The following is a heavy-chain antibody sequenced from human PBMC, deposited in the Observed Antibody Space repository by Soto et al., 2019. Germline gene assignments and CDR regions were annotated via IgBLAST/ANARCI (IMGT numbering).Heavy chain of an antibody. CDR1: GFTFSDYY. Sequence: GGSLRLSCAASGFTFSDYYMSWIRQAPGKGLEWVSYISSSDSTIYYADSVKGRFTISRDNAKNSLYLQMNSLRAEDTAVYYCARVRYDYVWGSYRSQNPDYWGQGTLVTVSS. D-gene: IGHD3-16*02. CDR2: ISSSDSTI. V-gene: IGHV3-11*01. CDR3: ARVRYDYVWGSYRSQNPDY. J-gene: IGHJ4*02.